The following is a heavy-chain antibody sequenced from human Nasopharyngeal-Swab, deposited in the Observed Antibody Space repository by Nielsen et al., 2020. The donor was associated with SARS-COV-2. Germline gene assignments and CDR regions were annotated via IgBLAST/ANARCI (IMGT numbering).Heavy chain of an antibody. D-gene: IGHD3-3*01. Sequence: WIRQPPGKGLEWIGRMYTSGETYYNPSLKSRVTIAEDTSKNQFSRKMRSVTAADTATYYCARDGVLSPIDYWGQGTLVTVSS. V-gene: IGHV4-61*02. J-gene: IGHJ4*02. CDR3: ARDGVLSPIDY. CDR2: MYTSGET.